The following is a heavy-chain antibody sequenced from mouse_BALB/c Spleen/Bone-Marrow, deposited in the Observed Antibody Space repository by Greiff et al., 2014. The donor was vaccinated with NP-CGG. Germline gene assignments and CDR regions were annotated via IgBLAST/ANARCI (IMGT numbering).Heavy chain of an antibody. D-gene: IGHD1-1*01. V-gene: IGHV5-17*02. J-gene: IGHJ2*01. CDR2: ISSGSSTI. CDR3: ARSGSSSGYFDY. Sequence: EVMLVESGGGLVQPGGSRKLSCAASGFTFSGFAMHWVRQAPEKGLEWVAYISSGSSTIYYADTVMGRFTISRDNPKNTLFLQVTSLRSEDTAMYYCARSGSSSGYFDYWGQGTTLTVSS. CDR1: GFTFSGFA.